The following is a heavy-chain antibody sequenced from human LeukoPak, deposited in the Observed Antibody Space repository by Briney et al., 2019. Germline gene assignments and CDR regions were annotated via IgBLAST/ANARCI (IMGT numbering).Heavy chain of an antibody. D-gene: IGHD6-25*01. CDR3: ARDSLPRGSGWDYWYFDL. J-gene: IGHJ2*01. CDR1: GGSVSNGNYY. V-gene: IGHV4-61*01. Sequence: PSETLSLTCTVSGGSVSNGNYYWSWIRQPPGKGLEWIGNMHYSGSTNYNPSLKSRVTISVDTSMNQFSLLLTSATAADTAVYYCARDSLPRGSGWDYWYFDLWGRGTLVTVSS. CDR2: MHYSGST.